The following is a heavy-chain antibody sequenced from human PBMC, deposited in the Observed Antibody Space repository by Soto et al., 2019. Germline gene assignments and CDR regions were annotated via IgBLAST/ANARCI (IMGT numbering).Heavy chain of an antibody. Sequence: GGSLRLSCAASGFTVSSNYMILVRQAPGKGLEWVSVIYSGGSTYYADSVKGRFTISRDNSKNTLYLQMNSLRAEDTAVYYCASGSYYDFWSGPYYYYYMDVWGKGTTVTVSS. V-gene: IGHV3-66*01. CDR2: IYSGGST. J-gene: IGHJ6*03. CDR3: ASGSYYDFWSGPYYYYYMDV. D-gene: IGHD3-3*01. CDR1: GFTVSSNY.